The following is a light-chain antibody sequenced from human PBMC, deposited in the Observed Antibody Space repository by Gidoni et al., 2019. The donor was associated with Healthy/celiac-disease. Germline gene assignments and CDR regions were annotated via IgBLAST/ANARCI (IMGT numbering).Light chain of an antibody. CDR1: QSVSSY. CDR3: QQRSNWPRT. Sequence: EIVLTQSPDTLSLSPGERATLSCRASQSVSSYLAWYQQKPGQAPRLLIYDASNRATGIPARFSGSGSGTYFTLTISSLEPEDFAVYYCQQRSNWPRTFGQGTKLEIK. J-gene: IGKJ2*01. V-gene: IGKV3-11*01. CDR2: DAS.